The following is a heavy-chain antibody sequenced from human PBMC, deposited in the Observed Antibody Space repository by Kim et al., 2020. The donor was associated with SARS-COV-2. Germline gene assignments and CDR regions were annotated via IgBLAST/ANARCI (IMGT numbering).Heavy chain of an antibody. V-gene: IGHV1-69*13. CDR2: IIPIFGTT. Sequence: SVKVSCKASGGTFSSYTISWVRQAPGQGLEWMGGIIPIFGTTNYAQKFQGRVTITADESTSTAYMELSSLRSEDTAVYYCARSREEITIFGVVITPANYWGQGTLVTVSS. CDR1: GGTFSSYT. CDR3: ARSREEITIFGVVITPANY. D-gene: IGHD3-3*01. J-gene: IGHJ4*02.